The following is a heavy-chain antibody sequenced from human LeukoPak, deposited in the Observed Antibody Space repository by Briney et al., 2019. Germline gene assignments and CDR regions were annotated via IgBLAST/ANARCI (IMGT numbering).Heavy chain of an antibody. CDR1: GGSISSGGYY. D-gene: IGHD3-22*01. Sequence: SQTLSLTCTVSGGSISSGGYYWSWIRQPAGKGLEWIGRIYTSGSTNYNPSLKSRVTMSVDTSKNRFSLKLSSVTAADTAVYYCARETRITMIVFDYWGQGTLVTVSS. CDR2: IYTSGST. CDR3: ARETRITMIVFDY. J-gene: IGHJ4*02. V-gene: IGHV4-61*02.